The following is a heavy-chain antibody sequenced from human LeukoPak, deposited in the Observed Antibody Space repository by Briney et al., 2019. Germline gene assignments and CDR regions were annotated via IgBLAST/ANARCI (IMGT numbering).Heavy chain of an antibody. J-gene: IGHJ1*01. D-gene: IGHD2-8*01. Sequence: PSETLSLTCTVSGGSISSGGYYWSWIRQHPGKGLEWIGYIYYSGSTYYNPSLKSRVTISVDTSKNQFSLKLSSVTAADTAVYYCARVSGVGPSKYFQHWGQGTLVTVSS. CDR3: ARVSGVGPSKYFQH. CDR2: IYYSGST. V-gene: IGHV4-31*03. CDR1: GGSISSGGYY.